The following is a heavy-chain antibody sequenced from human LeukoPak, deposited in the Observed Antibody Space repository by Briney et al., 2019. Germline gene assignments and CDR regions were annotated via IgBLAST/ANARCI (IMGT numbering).Heavy chain of an antibody. Sequence: SETLSLTCAVYGGSFSGYYWSWIRQPPGKGLEWIGEINHSGSTNYNPSLKSRVTISVDTSKNQFSLKLSSVTAADTAVYYCASTATAKGIAAAGTPARSMDVRGQGTTVTVSS. D-gene: IGHD6-13*01. CDR2: INHSGST. CDR1: GGSFSGYY. CDR3: ASTATAKGIAAAGTPARSMDV. V-gene: IGHV4-34*01. J-gene: IGHJ6*02.